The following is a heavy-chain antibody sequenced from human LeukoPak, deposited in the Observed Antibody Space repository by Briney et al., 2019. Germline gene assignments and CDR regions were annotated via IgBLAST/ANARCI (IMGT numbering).Heavy chain of an antibody. CDR1: DGSISSYY. J-gene: IGHJ6*03. CDR2: IYTSGST. D-gene: IGHD3-3*01. CDR3: ARVPYYDFWSGLDYYMDV. V-gene: IGHV4-4*07. Sequence: SETLSLTCTVSDGSISSYYWSWIRQPAGKGLEWIGRIYTSGSTNYNPSLKSRVTMSVDTSKNQFSLKLSSVTAADTAVYYCARVPYYDFWSGLDYYMDVWGKGTTVTVSS.